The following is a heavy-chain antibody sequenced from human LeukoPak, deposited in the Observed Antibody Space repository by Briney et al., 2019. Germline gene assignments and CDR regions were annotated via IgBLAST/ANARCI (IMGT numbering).Heavy chain of an antibody. CDR2: ISGSGGST. CDR1: GFTFNTYG. V-gene: IGHV3-23*01. CDR3: GRITMVRGVDY. D-gene: IGHD3-10*01. Sequence: GGSLRLSCAASGFTFNTYGMNWVRQAPGKGLEWVSAISGSGGSTYYADSVKGRFTTSRDNAKNSLYLQMNSLRAEDTAVYYCGRITMVRGVDYWGQGTLVTVSS. J-gene: IGHJ4*02.